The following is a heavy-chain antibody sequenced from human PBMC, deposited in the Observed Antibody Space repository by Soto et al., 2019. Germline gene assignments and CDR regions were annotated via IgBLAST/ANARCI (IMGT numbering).Heavy chain of an antibody. D-gene: IGHD3-10*01. CDR3: AKEAGDH. J-gene: IGHJ4*02. Sequence: QMQLVQSGAEVKERGSSVKISCKTSGGTFNTYALTWVRQAPGQGLEWIGGIIPIFGIKNVAQRFQGRVTIIADEPLTTAYMEMTSLRSDDTAVYYCAKEAGDHWGQGTLVTVYS. CDR1: GGTFNTYA. CDR2: IIPIFGIK. V-gene: IGHV1-69*01.